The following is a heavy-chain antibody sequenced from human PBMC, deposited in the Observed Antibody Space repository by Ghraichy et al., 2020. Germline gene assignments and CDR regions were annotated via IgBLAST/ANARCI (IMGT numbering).Heavy chain of an antibody. D-gene: IGHD2-15*01. Sequence: SETLSLTCAVYGGSFSGYYWSWIRQPPGKGLEWIGEINHSGSTNYNPSLKSRVTISVDTSKNQFSLKLSSVTAADTAVYYCARVVVVVVAATEGSWFDPWGQGTLVTVSS. CDR3: ARVVVVVVAATEGSWFDP. CDR1: GGSFSGYY. V-gene: IGHV4-34*01. J-gene: IGHJ5*02. CDR2: INHSGST.